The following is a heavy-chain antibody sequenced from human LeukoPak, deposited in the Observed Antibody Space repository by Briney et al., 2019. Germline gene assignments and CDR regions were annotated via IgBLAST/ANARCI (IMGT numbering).Heavy chain of an antibody. Sequence: GGSLRLSCTASGFAFDEHGMSWVRQVPGKGLEWVSGINWSGGSTGYADPLRGRFTISRDSAKNSLYLQMDSLRAEDTALYYCARAPITSPFYFDYWGQGTLATVSS. CDR2: INWSGGST. J-gene: IGHJ4*02. CDR3: ARAPITSPFYFDY. D-gene: IGHD2-2*01. V-gene: IGHV3-20*04. CDR1: GFAFDEHG.